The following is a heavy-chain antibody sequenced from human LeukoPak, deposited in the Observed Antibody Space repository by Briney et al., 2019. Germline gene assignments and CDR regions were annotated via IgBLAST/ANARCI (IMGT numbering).Heavy chain of an antibody. V-gene: IGHV4-34*01. J-gene: IGHJ4*02. CDR2: INHSGST. CDR1: GGSFSGYY. Sequence: PSETLSLTCAVYGGSFSGYYWSWIRQPPGKGLEWIGEINHSGSTNYNPSLKSRVIISVDTSKNQFSLKLNSVTAADTAVYYCARAVPGYFDYWGQGTLVTVSS. CDR3: ARAVPGYFDY.